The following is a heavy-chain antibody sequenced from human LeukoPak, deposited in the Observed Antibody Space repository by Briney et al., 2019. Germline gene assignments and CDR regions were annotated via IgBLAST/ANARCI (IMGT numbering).Heavy chain of an antibody. CDR2: ISGNGGST. V-gene: IGHV3-23*01. Sequence: GGSLRLSCAASGFTFNSYAMSWVRQAPGKGLEWVSTISGNGGSTYYADSVKGRFTISRDNSKNTLSLQMNSLRVEDTALYYCAKMVAAGNMYPLRPQHWGQGTLVTVSS. CDR3: AKMVAAGNMYPLRPQH. J-gene: IGHJ1*01. D-gene: IGHD6-13*01. CDR1: GFTFNSYA.